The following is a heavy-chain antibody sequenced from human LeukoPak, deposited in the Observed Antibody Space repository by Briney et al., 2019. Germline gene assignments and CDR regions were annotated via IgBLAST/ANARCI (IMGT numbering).Heavy chain of an antibody. Sequence: ASVKVSCKASGYTFTSYDFNWVRQATGQGLEGMGWTNPNSGNTGCARKFQGRVTMTWNTSISTAYMELSSLRSEDTAVYYCARAPFPYYHFWSGYYDWSYYYYGMDVWGQGTTVTVSS. CDR2: TNPNSGNT. D-gene: IGHD3-3*01. J-gene: IGHJ6*02. CDR1: GYTFTSYD. CDR3: ARAPFPYYHFWSGYYDWSYYYYGMDV. V-gene: IGHV1-8*01.